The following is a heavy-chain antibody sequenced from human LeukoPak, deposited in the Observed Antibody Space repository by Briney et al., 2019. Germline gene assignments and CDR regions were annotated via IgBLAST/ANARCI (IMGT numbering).Heavy chain of an antibody. CDR2: IYYSGSN. J-gene: IGHJ4*02. CDR1: GRSISSYY. Sequence: SETLSLTCTVSGRSISSYYWSWLRQPPGRGLEWIGYIYYSGSNNYNPSLKSRFTISVDTSKNQFSLKLSSVTAADTAVYYCARLVRVSSDYFDYWGEGTLVTVSS. D-gene: IGHD6-6*01. V-gene: IGHV4-59*01. CDR3: ARLVRVSSDYFDY.